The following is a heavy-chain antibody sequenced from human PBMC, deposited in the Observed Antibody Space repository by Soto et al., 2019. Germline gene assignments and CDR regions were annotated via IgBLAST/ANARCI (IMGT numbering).Heavy chain of an antibody. V-gene: IGHV4-31*03. CDR2: IDYSGST. CDR1: GGSISSGGYY. J-gene: IGHJ4*02. D-gene: IGHD3-10*01. Sequence: QVQLQESGPGLVKPSQTLSLTCTVAGGSISSGGYYWSWIRQHPGKGLEWIGYIDYSGSTYYNPSLKSRSTISVDTSKIQFSRKLSAVTAADTAVYYCASSGAGSSDYWGQGTLVTVSS. CDR3: ASSGAGSSDY.